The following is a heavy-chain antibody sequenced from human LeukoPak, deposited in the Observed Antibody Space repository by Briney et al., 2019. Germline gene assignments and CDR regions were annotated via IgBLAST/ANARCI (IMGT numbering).Heavy chain of an antibody. CDR2: ISGSGGST. D-gene: IGHD3-22*01. CDR3: ARVSGGSYYYDSSGYLD. Sequence: GGSLRLSCAASGFTFSSYAMSWVRQAPGKGLEWVSAISGSGGSTYYADSVKGRFTISRDNSKNTLYLQMNSLRAEDTAVYYCARVSGGSYYYDSSGYLDWGQGTLVTVSS. CDR1: GFTFSSYA. V-gene: IGHV3-23*01. J-gene: IGHJ4*02.